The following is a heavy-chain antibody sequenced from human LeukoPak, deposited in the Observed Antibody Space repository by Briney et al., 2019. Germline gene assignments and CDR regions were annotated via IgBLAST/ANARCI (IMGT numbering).Heavy chain of an antibody. Sequence: SETLSLTCTVSGGSISTYYWSWIRQPPREGLEWIGYFHYSGTTNYNPSLKSRVTISVDTSKNQFSLKLSSVTAADTAVYYCARVDANWGVVDYWGQGTLVTVSS. D-gene: IGHD7-27*01. J-gene: IGHJ4*02. CDR2: FHYSGTT. CDR1: GGSISTYY. CDR3: ARVDANWGVVDY. V-gene: IGHV4-59*01.